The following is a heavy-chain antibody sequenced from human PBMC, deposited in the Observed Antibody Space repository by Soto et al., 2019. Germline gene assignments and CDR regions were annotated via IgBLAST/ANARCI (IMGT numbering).Heavy chain of an antibody. D-gene: IGHD2-15*01. CDR2: IRADSGNT. V-gene: IGHV1-18*01. J-gene: IGHJ3*02. CDR1: GYTFSSYG. CDR3: ARDRYSSDI. Sequence: ASVKVSCKASGYTFSSYGMSWVRQAPGQGLEWMGWIRADSGNTDYAQKFQGRVTMTTDTSTSTAYMELRSLRSDDTAMYYCARDRYSSDIWGQGTMVTVSS.